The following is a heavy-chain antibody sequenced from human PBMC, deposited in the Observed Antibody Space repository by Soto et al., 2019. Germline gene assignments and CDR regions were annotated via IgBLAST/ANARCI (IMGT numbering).Heavy chain of an antibody. CDR2: IYWDDDK. J-gene: IGHJ4*02. V-gene: IGHV2-5*02. D-gene: IGHD3-22*01. CDR1: GFSLSTSGVG. Sequence: SGPTLVNPTQTLTLTCTFSGFSLSTSGVGVGWIRQPPGKALEWLALIYWDDDKRYSPSLKSRLSITRDTSKNQVVLTMTNMDPVDTATYYCARDSSGYYGFDYWGQGTLVTVSS. CDR3: ARDSSGYYGFDY.